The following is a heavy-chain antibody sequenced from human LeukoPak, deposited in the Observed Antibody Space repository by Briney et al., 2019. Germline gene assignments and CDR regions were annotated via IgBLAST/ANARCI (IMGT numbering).Heavy chain of an antibody. CDR2: ISFDGNSD. J-gene: IGHJ1*01. CDR3: ARDGANSLSEGGAYFLD. V-gene: IGHV3-30*04. Sequence: PGGSLRLSCTASGFPFSTNAMHWVRQAPGKGLEWMAVISFDGNSDTYADPVEGRFTISRDNSKNTPYLQMNSLRNDDTAVYYCARDGANSLSEGGAYFLDWGQGALVTVSS. CDR1: GFPFSTNA. D-gene: IGHD1-26*01.